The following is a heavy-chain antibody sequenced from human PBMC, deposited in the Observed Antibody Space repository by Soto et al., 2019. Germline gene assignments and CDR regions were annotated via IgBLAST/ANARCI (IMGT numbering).Heavy chain of an antibody. J-gene: IGHJ4*02. D-gene: IGHD3-9*01. CDR1: GGTFSSYA. CDR2: IIPIFGTA. Sequence: ASVKVSCKASGGTFSSYAISWVRQAPGQGLEWMGGIIPIFGTANYAQKFQGRVTITADESTSTAYMELSSLRSEDTALYYCAKLTGYYKYLDYWGQGTLVTVSS. CDR3: AKLTGYYKYLDY. V-gene: IGHV1-69*13.